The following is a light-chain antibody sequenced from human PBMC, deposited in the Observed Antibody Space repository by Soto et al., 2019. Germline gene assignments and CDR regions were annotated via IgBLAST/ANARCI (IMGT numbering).Light chain of an antibody. Sequence: QSALTQPASVSGSPGQSITISCTGTSSDVGGYNYVSWYQQHPGKAPQLIIYEVSNRPSGVSYRFSGSKSGNTASLTISGLQAEDEADYYCSSYTNYNTLDVFGTGTKVTVL. J-gene: IGLJ1*01. CDR3: SSYTNYNTLDV. CDR2: EVS. CDR1: SSDVGGYNY. V-gene: IGLV2-14*01.